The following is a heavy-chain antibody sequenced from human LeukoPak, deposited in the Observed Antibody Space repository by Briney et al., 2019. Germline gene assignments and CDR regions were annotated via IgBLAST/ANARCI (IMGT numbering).Heavy chain of an antibody. CDR3: AREQKGGLRGRLGGLFASYYTYYYMDV. CDR2: INPSDGAT. CDR1: GFTFTKYY. V-gene: IGHV1-46*01. J-gene: IGHJ6*03. D-gene: IGHD3-10*01. Sequence: ASVKVSCKASGFTFTKYYIHWVRQAPGQGLEWMGMINPSDGATTYAQRFQGRVTLTRDMSTTTVYMDLLSLRSVDKAVYFGAREQKGGLRGRLGGLFASYYTYYYMDVWGRGTTVTVSS.